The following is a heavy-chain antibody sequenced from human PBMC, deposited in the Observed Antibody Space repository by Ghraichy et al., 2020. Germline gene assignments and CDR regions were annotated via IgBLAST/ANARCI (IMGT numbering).Heavy chain of an antibody. CDR1: GYPFTGYY. J-gene: IGHJ6*02. CDR2: INPNSGGT. Sequence: ASVKVSCKASGYPFTGYYLHWVRQAPGQGLEWMGWINPNSGGTNYAQKFQGRVTMTRDTSISTAYMELSRLRSDDTAVYYCARDRSTMVRAFYYYYGMDVWGQGTTVTVSS. V-gene: IGHV1-2*02. D-gene: IGHD3-10*01. CDR3: ARDRSTMVRAFYYYYGMDV.